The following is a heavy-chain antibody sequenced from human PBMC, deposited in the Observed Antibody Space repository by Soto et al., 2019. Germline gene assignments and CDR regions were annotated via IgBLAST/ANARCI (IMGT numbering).Heavy chain of an antibody. CDR1: GYRFAGYW. CDR2: IDPSDSQT. Sequence: GESLKISCKVSGYRFAGYWITWVRQKPGTGLEWMGRIDPSDSQTYYSPSFRGHVTISVTKSITTVFLQWSSLRASDTAMYYCARQIYDSDTGPNFQYYFDSWGQGTPVTVSS. CDR3: ARQIYDSDTGPNFQYYFDS. V-gene: IGHV5-10-1*01. J-gene: IGHJ4*02. D-gene: IGHD3-22*01.